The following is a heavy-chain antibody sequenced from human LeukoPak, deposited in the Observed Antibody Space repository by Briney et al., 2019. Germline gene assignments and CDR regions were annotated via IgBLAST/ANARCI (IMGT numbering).Heavy chain of an antibody. CDR1: GFTFSSYW. V-gene: IGHV3-7*01. J-gene: IGHJ4*02. D-gene: IGHD1/OR15-1a*01. CDR3: TKNTHDY. CDR2: IKQDGSEK. Sequence: GGSLRLSCAASGFTFSSYWMSWVRQAPGKGLEWVANIKQDGSEKYYVDSVKGRFTISRDNAKSSLFLQMDSLRSEDTAVYYCTKNTHDYWGQGTLVTVSS.